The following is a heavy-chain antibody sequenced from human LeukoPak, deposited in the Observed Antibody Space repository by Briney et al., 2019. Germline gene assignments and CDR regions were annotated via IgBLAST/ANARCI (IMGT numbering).Heavy chain of an antibody. Sequence: GASVKVSCKASGYTFTSYGISWVRQAPGQGLEWMGWISAYNGNTNYAQKLQGRVTMTTDTSTSTAYMELRSLRSDDTAVYYCARQFHDYGDHTFDYWGQGTLVTVSS. CDR3: ARQFHDYGDHTFDY. J-gene: IGHJ4*02. V-gene: IGHV1-18*01. CDR1: GYTFTSYG. CDR2: ISAYNGNT. D-gene: IGHD4-17*01.